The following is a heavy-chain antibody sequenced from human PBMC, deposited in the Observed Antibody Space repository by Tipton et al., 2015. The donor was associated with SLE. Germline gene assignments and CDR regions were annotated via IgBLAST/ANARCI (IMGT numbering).Heavy chain of an antibody. V-gene: IGHV4-34*01. CDR1: GGSFSGYY. Sequence: TLSLTCAVYGGSFSGYYWSWIRQPPGKGLEWIGEINHSGSTNYNPSLKSRVTISVDTSKNQFSLRLSSVTAADTAVYYCARPAVYGDSRGGFDIWGQGTMVTVSS. CDR3: ARPAVYGDSRGGFDI. D-gene: IGHD4-17*01. CDR2: INHSGST. J-gene: IGHJ3*02.